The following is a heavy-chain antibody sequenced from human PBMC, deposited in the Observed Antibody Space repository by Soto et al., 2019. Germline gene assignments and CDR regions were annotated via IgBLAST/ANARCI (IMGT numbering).Heavy chain of an antibody. CDR1: GFTFTAYP. CDR3: ARDADLLYAKSDYFGFDV. D-gene: IGHD3-10*01. Sequence: QVQLVQSGAEVKETGASVKVSCKTSGFTFTAYPLHWVRQAPGQGLKGMGYINPSRGSAQYSQKFQGRVTMTRDTSLNTAYMEVNGLKSDDTALYFCARDADLLYAKSDYFGFDVWGQGTMVTVAS. V-gene: IGHV1-2*02. J-gene: IGHJ6*02. CDR2: INPSRGSA.